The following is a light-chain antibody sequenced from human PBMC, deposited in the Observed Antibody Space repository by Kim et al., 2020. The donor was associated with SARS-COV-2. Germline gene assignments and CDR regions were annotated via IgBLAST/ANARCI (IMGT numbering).Light chain of an antibody. CDR3: QQYGIAPPYT. J-gene: IGKJ2*01. CDR1: QSVCSHC. Sequence: TGERDTHSCRTSQSVCSHCLAWYQQKPGQAPRLLLYSVSNRATGIPDRFSGSGSGTDFTLTISRLEPEDFAVYYCQQYGIAPPYTFGQGTKLEI. V-gene: IGKV3-20*01. CDR2: SVS.